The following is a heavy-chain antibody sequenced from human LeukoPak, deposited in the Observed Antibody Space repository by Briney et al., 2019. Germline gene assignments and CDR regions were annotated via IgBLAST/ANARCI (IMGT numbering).Heavy chain of an antibody. Sequence: PSETLSLTCAVYGGSFSGYYWSWIRQPPGKGLEWIGVINHSGSTNYNPSLKSRVTISVDPSKNQFSLKLSSVTAADTAVYYCARAQKIISVADEYFQHWGQGTLVTVSS. CDR2: INHSGST. V-gene: IGHV4-34*01. CDR3: ARAQKIISVADEYFQH. D-gene: IGHD6-19*01. CDR1: GGSFSGYY. J-gene: IGHJ1*01.